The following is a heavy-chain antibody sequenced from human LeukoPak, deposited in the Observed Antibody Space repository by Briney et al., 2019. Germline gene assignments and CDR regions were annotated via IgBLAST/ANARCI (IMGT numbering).Heavy chain of an antibody. Sequence: GASVKVSCKASGYTFTGYYMHRVRQAPGQGLEWMGWINPNSGGTNYAQKFQGRVTMTRDTSISTAYMELSRLRSDDTAVYYCARLYSSSWYGGNWFDPWGQGTLVTVSS. D-gene: IGHD6-13*01. V-gene: IGHV1-2*02. CDR1: GYTFTGYY. CDR2: INPNSGGT. J-gene: IGHJ5*02. CDR3: ARLYSSSWYGGNWFDP.